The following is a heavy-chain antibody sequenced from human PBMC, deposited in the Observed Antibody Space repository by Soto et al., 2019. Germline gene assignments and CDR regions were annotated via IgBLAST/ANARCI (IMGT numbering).Heavy chain of an antibody. CDR3: GRDGHYYHSSGYFD. J-gene: IGHJ4*02. V-gene: IGHV1-69*06. D-gene: IGHD3-22*01. CDR2: IIPIFGTA. CDR1: GGSFSSYA. Sequence: SVKVSCKASGGSFSSYAISWVRQAPGQGLEWMGGIIPIFGTANYAQKFQGRVTITADKSTSTAYMELSSLRSEDTAVYYCGRDGHYYHSSGYFDWGQGTLVTVSS.